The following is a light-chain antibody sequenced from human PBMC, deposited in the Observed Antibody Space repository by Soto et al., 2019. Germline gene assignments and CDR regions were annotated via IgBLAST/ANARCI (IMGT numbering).Light chain of an antibody. J-gene: IGKJ4*01. CDR2: WAS. Sequence: DVVVTPPSDSLPSSLAGRATINCRTSLRLVYSPHNKNYLAWYQQKPGQPPKLLIYWASTRDSGFPDRFRGSGSGTDFTLTISSLEAEDVAVYYCQQYYSTPLSFGGGTKVDIK. CDR1: LRLVYSPHNKNY. V-gene: IGKV4-1*01. CDR3: QQYYSTPLS.